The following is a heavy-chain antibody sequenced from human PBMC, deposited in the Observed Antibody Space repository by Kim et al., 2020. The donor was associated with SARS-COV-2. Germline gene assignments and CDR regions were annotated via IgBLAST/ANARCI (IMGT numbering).Heavy chain of an antibody. D-gene: IGHD6-19*01. CDR3: AKVTWDGLDDY. CDR2: ISDNGGGT. J-gene: IGHJ4*02. CDR1: GFTFSSYA. V-gene: IGHV3-23*01. Sequence: EGSLRLSCAASGFTFSSYAMSWVRQAPGKGLEWVSAISDNGGGTYYADSVKGRFTISRDNSKNTLYLHMNSLRAEDTAVYFCAKVTWDGLDDYWGQGTLVTVSS.